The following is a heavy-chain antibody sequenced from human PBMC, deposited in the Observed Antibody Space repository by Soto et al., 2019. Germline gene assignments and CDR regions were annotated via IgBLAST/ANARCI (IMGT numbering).Heavy chain of an antibody. V-gene: IGHV4-34*01. CDR3: ARGWGYCSSTSCYWGRYYYYYMDV. Sequence: QVQLQQWGAGLLKPSETLSLTCAVYGGSFSGYYWSWIRQPPGKGLEWIGEINHSGSTNYNPSLKRRVPISVDTSKNQFSLKLSSVTAADTAVYYCARGWGYCSSTSCYWGRYYYYYMDVWGKGTTVTVSS. CDR1: GGSFSGYY. J-gene: IGHJ6*03. CDR2: INHSGST. D-gene: IGHD2-2*01.